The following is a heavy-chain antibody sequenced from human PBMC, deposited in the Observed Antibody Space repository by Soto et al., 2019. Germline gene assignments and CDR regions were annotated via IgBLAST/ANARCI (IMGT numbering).Heavy chain of an antibody. CDR1: GYTFTGYY. CDR2: INPNSGGT. D-gene: IGHD5-12*01. CDR3: ARDQRPAATIPSGFDY. V-gene: IGHV1-2*04. Sequence: QVQLVQSGAEVKKPGASVKVSCKASGYTFTGYYMHWVRQAPGQGLEWMGWINPNSGGTNYAQKFQGWVTMTRDTSISTAYMELSRLRSDDTAVYYCARDQRPAATIPSGFDYWGQGTLVTVSS. J-gene: IGHJ4*02.